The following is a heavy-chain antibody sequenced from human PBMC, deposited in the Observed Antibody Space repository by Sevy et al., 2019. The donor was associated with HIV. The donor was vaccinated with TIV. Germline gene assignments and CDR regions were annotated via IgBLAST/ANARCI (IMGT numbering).Heavy chain of an antibody. Sequence: GGSLRLSCAASGVTFSSYGIHWVRQAPGKGLEWVAVISYDGSKKNHAESMKGRFTISRDNSKNTLYLEMSSLRPEVTAVYYCAHSSGLYGYYYGMDVWGQGTTVTVSS. CDR1: GVTFSSYG. CDR2: ISYDGSKK. CDR3: AHSSGLYGYYYGMDV. D-gene: IGHD3-3*01. J-gene: IGHJ6*02. V-gene: IGHV3-30*03.